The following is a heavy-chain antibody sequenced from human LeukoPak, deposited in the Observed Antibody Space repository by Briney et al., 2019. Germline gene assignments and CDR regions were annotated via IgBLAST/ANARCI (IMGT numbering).Heavy chain of an antibody. V-gene: IGHV3-74*01. CDR1: GFTFSKFW. CDR3: AREYGYHTPHFDN. Sequence: GGSLRLSCAASGFTFSKFWMQWVRQTPGKGLVWVSRINTDGSATNYADSVKGRFTISRDNAKNTLYLQMNTLRAEDTAVYYCAREYGYHTPHFDNWGQGTLVTVSS. D-gene: IGHD5-24*01. J-gene: IGHJ4*02. CDR2: INTDGSAT.